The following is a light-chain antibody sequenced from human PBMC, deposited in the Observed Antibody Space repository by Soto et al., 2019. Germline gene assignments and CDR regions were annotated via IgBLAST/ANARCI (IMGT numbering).Light chain of an antibody. CDR3: QQYRT. CDR1: RSVSSN. Sequence: EIVMTQSPATLSVSPGERATLSCRASRSVSSNLAWYQQKPGQAPRLLIYGASTRATGIPARFSGSGSGTEFTLTISSLQSEDFAVYYCQQYRTFGQGTKVEIK. V-gene: IGKV3-15*01. J-gene: IGKJ1*01. CDR2: GAS.